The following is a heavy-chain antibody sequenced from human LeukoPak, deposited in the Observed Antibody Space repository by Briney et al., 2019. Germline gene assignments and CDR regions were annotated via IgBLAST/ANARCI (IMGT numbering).Heavy chain of an antibody. CDR1: GGSISSSSYY. Sequence: SETLSLTCTVSGGSISSSSYYWGWIRQPPGKGLEWIGSVYHSGSTYYNPSLKSRVTISVDTSKNQFSLKLNSVTAADTAVFYCARDKGNVWFGDLSGWFDPWGQGALVTVSS. V-gene: IGHV4-39*07. D-gene: IGHD3-10*01. CDR2: VYHSGST. CDR3: ARDKGNVWFGDLSGWFDP. J-gene: IGHJ5*02.